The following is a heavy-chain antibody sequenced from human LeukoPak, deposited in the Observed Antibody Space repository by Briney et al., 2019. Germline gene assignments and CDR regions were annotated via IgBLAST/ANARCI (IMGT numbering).Heavy chain of an antibody. D-gene: IGHD5-24*01. Sequence: PGGSLRLSCAASGFTFTTYWMSWVRQAPGKGLEWVANIKQDGSEKYYVDSVKGRFTISRDNAKNSLYLQMNSLRAEDTAVYYCARDSRRRRWLQLSVGYYYYYYMDVWGKGTTVTVSS. CDR3: ARDSRRRRWLQLSVGYYYYYYMDV. V-gene: IGHV3-7*01. J-gene: IGHJ6*03. CDR2: IKQDGSEK. CDR1: GFTFTTYW.